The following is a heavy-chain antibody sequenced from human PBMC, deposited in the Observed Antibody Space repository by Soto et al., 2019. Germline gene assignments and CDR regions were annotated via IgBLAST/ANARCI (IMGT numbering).Heavy chain of an antibody. D-gene: IGHD3-16*02. Sequence: QVQLQESGPGLVKPSQTLSLTCTVSGGSISSGGYYWSWIRQHPGKGLEWIGYIYYSGSTYYNPSLKSRVTISVDTSKNQFSLKLSSVTAADTAVYYCARGAWSRTWESYRYLDAFDIWGQGTMVTVSS. CDR2: IYYSGST. CDR3: ARGAWSRTWESYRYLDAFDI. CDR1: GGSISSGGYY. V-gene: IGHV4-31*03. J-gene: IGHJ3*02.